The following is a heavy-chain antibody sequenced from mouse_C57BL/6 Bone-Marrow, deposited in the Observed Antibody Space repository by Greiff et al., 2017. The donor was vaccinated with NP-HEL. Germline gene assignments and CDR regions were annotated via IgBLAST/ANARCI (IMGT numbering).Heavy chain of an antibody. CDR3: ARSNGYDGYPHWYFDV. CDR2: IYPGDGDT. CDR1: GYAFSSSW. D-gene: IGHD2-3*01. J-gene: IGHJ1*03. Sequence: VKLQESGPELVKPGASVKISCKASGYAFSSSWMNWVKQRPGKGLEWIGRIYPGDGDTNYNGKFKGKATLTADKSSSTAYMQLSSLTSEDSAVYFCARSNGYDGYPHWYFDVWGTGTTVTVSS. V-gene: IGHV1-82*01.